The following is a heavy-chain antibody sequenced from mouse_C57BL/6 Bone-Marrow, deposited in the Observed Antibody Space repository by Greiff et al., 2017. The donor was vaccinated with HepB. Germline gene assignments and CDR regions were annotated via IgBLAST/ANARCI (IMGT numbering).Heavy chain of an antibody. Sequence: QVQLQQPGAELVKPGASVKLSCKASGYTFTSYWMHWVKQRPGQGLEWIGMIHPNSGSTNYNEKFKSKATLTVDKSSSTAYMQLSSLTSEDSAVYYCAREPSYYGRSPWYFDVWGTGTTVTVSS. CDR3: AREPSYYGRSPWYFDV. CDR1: GYTFTSYW. J-gene: IGHJ1*03. V-gene: IGHV1-64*01. D-gene: IGHD1-1*01. CDR2: IHPNSGST.